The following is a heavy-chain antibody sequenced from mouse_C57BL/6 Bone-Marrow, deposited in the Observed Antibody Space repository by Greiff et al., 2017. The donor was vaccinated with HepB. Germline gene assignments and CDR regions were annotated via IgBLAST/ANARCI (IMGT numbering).Heavy chain of an antibody. CDR1: GFTFSDYG. J-gene: IGHJ3*01. D-gene: IGHD2-4*01. Sequence: EVKLMESGGGLVQPGGSLKLSCAASGFTFSDYGMEWVRQAPRKGPEWVAFISNLAYSIYYADPVTGRFPISRENSKNPLYLEMSSLWSEDTAMYYCARLDYDYDAPFAYWGQGTLVTVSA. CDR2: ISNLAYSI. CDR3: ARLDYDYDAPFAY. V-gene: IGHV5-15*01.